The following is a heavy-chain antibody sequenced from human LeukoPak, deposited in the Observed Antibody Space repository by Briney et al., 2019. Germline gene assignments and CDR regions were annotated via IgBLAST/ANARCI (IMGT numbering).Heavy chain of an antibody. D-gene: IGHD5-24*01. CDR1: GYTFTGYY. V-gene: IGHV1-2*02. CDR3: VRVPRLDGYTCPLGDY. J-gene: IGHJ4*02. Sequence: ASVKVSCKAFGYTFTGYYMHWVRAAPGQGLGRMGWINPNRGGTNYAQKFQGRGTLTRDTFISTGCMELSTVRAAGTGVYYFVRVPRLDGYTCPLGDYWGQGTLVTVSS. CDR2: INPNRGGT.